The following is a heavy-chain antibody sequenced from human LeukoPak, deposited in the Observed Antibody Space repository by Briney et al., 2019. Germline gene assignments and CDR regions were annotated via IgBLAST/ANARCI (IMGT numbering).Heavy chain of an antibody. V-gene: IGHV4-38-2*02. D-gene: IGHD3-22*01. CDR2: IYHSGST. Sequence: SETLSLTCTVSGYSVSSGYYWGWIRQSPGKGLEWIGSIYHSGSTCYSPSLRSRITISVDTSKNQFSLKLSSVTAADTAAYYCAREDYYDSSGYYLDCWGQGTLVTVSS. J-gene: IGHJ4*02. CDR3: AREDYYDSSGYYLDC. CDR1: GYSVSSGYY.